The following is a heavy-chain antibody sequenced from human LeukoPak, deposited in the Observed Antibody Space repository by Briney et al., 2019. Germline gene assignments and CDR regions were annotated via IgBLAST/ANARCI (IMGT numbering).Heavy chain of an antibody. D-gene: IGHD6-19*01. CDR3: ARDSSGLLDY. V-gene: IGHV3-30-3*01. CDR1: GFTFSSYA. J-gene: IGHJ4*02. Sequence: PGGSLRLSCAASGFTFSSYAMHWVRQAPGKGLEWVAVISHDGSNKYYADSVKGRFTISRDNSKNTLYLQMNSLRAEDTAVYYCARDSSGLLDYWGQGTLVTVSS. CDR2: ISHDGSNK.